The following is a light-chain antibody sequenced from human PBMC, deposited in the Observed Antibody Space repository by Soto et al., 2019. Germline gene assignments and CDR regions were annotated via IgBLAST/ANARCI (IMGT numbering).Light chain of an antibody. V-gene: IGKV4-1*01. CDR2: WTS. J-gene: IGKJ1*01. CDR1: QSFLYSSNNKNY. CDR3: QQYHTTPRP. Sequence: DIVMTQSPDSLTVSLGEMATINCKSSQSFLYSSNNKNYLAWYQQKQGQPPKLLIYWTSNRESGVPDRFSGSGSGTDFTLTLSSLQPEDVAVYYCQQYHTTPRPFGQGTKVEIQ.